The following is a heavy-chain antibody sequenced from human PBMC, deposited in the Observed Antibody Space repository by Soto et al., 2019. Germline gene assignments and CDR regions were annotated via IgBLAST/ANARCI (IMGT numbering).Heavy chain of an antibody. Sequence: GSLRLSCAASGFTFSSYAMSWVRQAPGKGLEWVSAISGSGGSTYYADSVKGRFTISRDNSKNTLYLQMNSLRAEDTAVYYCAKGGHYSGSEKYYYYMDVWGKGTTVTVSS. D-gene: IGHD5-12*01. J-gene: IGHJ6*03. CDR1: GFTFSSYA. V-gene: IGHV3-23*01. CDR3: AKGGHYSGSEKYYYYMDV. CDR2: ISGSGGST.